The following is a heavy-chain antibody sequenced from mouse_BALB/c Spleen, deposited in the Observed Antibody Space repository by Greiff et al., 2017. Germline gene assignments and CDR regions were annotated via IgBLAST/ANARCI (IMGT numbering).Heavy chain of an antibody. CDR1: GFTFSSFE. Sequence: EVQVVESGGGLVQPGGSRKLSCAASGFTFSSFEMHWVRQAPEKGLEWVAYISSGSSTIYYADTVKGRFTISRDNPKNTLFLQMTSLRSEDTAMYYCARGRGSRYAMDYWGQGTSVTVSS. V-gene: IGHV5-17*02. CDR3: ARGRGSRYAMDY. J-gene: IGHJ4*01. CDR2: ISSGSSTI. D-gene: IGHD1-1*01.